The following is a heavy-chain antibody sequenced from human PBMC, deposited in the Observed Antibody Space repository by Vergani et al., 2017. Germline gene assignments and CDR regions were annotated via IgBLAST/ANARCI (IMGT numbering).Heavy chain of an antibody. Sequence: EVQLKQSGAEVKKPGTTLKISCKFSGDTFSDYYVHWVQPAPGKGLEWMGLVDPADGEPVYAEKLQDRVTITADTSGEVAYMEMRSLRSGDTAVYYCATITLTGTVRPFDIWGEERTVTVSS. CDR3: ATITLTGTVRPFDI. CDR2: VDPADGEP. J-gene: IGHJ3*02. V-gene: IGHV1-69-2*01. CDR1: GDTFSDYY. D-gene: IGHD3-9*01.